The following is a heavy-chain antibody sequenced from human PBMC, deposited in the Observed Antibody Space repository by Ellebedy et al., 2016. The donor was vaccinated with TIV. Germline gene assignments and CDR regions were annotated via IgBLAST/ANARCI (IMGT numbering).Heavy chain of an antibody. V-gene: IGHV3-23*01. CDR1: GLSFSRYA. D-gene: IGHD6-19*01. Sequence: PGGSLRLSCAASGLSFSRYAMSWFRPAPGKGLERVSGIVGSGGSRYADSVKGRFTISRDNSMTTLYLEMNSLRAEDTAVYYCARDLDKSSGWYGGAAYWGQGTLVTVSS. CDR2: IVGSGGSR. J-gene: IGHJ4*02. CDR3: ARDLDKSSGWYGGAAY.